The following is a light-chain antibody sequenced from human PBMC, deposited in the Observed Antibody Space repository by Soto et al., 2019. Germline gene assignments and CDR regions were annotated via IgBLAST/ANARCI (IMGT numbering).Light chain of an antibody. CDR2: DAS. CDR1: QDINRY. CDR3: QQYDYDIRT. V-gene: IGKV1-33*01. J-gene: IGKJ4*01. Sequence: DIPLTQSPSSLSASVGDRVSITCQASQDINRYLNWYQQKPGKAPKLLIYDASNLQAGVPSRLSGSGSATSFTLIISGLQPEDIATYYCQQYDYDIRTFGGGTKVE.